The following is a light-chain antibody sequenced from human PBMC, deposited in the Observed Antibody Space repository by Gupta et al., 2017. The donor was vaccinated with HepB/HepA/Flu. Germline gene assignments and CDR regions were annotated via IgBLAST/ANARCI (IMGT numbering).Light chain of an antibody. CDR2: GAS. Sequence: EIVLTQSPGTLSLSPGERTTLSCRASRRIRNNFLAWYQQKVGQAPRLLIYGASSRVNGIPDRFSGSGSGTDFTLTIIRLVPDDSAVYYFHQDCESPDTFGEGTKVEI. V-gene: IGKV3-20*01. CDR1: RRIRNNF. J-gene: IGKJ2*01. CDR3: HQDCESPDT.